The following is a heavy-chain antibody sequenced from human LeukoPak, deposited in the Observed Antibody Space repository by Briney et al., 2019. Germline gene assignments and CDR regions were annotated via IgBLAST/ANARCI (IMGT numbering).Heavy chain of an antibody. V-gene: IGHV4-59*01. D-gene: IGHD6-19*01. Sequence: PSETLSLTCTVTGGSISGYYWSWIRQPPGKGREWIGFIYYSGTTNYNPSLKSRVTVSVDTSKNQFSLMLSSVTAADTAVYYCARMTSYSSGCYFDYWGQGTLVTVSS. CDR2: IYYSGTT. J-gene: IGHJ4*02. CDR1: GGSISGYY. CDR3: ARMTSYSSGCYFDY.